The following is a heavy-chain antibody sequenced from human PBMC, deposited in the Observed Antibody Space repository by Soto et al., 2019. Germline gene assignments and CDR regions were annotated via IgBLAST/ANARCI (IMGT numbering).Heavy chain of an antibody. Sequence: QVQLQESGPGLVKPSQTLSLTCTVSGGSISSGDYYWSWIRQPPGKGLEWIGYIYYSGSTYYNPFIKFRVTRSVDTSQNQFSLKLSSVTAADTAVYYCARVTLGYCISYSCPESVCFDPWGQGTLVTVSS. D-gene: IGHD2-2*01. CDR1: GGSISSGDYY. CDR3: ARVTLGYCISYSCPESVCFDP. V-gene: IGHV4-30-4*01. J-gene: IGHJ5*02. CDR2: IYYSGST.